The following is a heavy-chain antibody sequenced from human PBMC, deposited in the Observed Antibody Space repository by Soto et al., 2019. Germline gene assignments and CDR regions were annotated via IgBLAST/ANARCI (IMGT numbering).Heavy chain of an antibody. CDR1: GGSISSGGFF. J-gene: IGHJ4*02. V-gene: IGHV4-30-4*01. CDR2: ISYSGST. Sequence: PSETMSLTCTVSGGSISSGGFFWSWNSKSPGKGLEWIGHISYSGSTYYNPSLKGRITMSVDRFRNQFSLNLSSVTAADTAVYYCATFSYGSGSYVDHWGQGTLVTAPQ. CDR3: ATFSYGSGSYVDH. D-gene: IGHD3-10*01.